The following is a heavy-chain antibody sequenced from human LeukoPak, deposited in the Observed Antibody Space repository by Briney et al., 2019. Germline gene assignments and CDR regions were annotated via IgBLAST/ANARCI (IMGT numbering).Heavy chain of an antibody. CDR3: ARDSYMRYGDCQTDWFDP. V-gene: IGHV1-3*01. CDR1: GYTFTSYA. D-gene: IGHD4-17*01. Sequence: ASVKVSCKASGYTFTSYAMHWVRQAPGQRLEWMVWINAGNGNTKYSQKFQGRVTITRDTSASTAYMELSSLRSEDTAVYYCARDSYMRYGDCQTDWFDPWGQGNLVTVSS. J-gene: IGHJ5*02. CDR2: INAGNGNT.